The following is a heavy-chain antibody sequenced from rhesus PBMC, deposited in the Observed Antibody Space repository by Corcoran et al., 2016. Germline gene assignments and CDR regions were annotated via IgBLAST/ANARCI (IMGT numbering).Heavy chain of an antibody. J-gene: IGHJ4*01. D-gene: IGHD6-43*01. CDR1: GFTFGSYA. CDR2: IIPLFGIT. Sequence: QVQLVQAGAEVKKPGASVKVSCKASGFTFGSYAISWVRQAPGQGLEWMEVIIPLFGITNYAEKFQGRVTMTGDTSTSTAYMGLSSLRSEDTAVYYCARGRIAAAIDYWGQGVLVTVSS. V-gene: IGHV1-198*02. CDR3: ARGRIAAAIDY.